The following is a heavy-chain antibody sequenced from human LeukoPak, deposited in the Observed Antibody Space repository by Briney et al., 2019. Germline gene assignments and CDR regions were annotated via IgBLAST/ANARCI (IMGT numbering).Heavy chain of an antibody. J-gene: IGHJ3*02. V-gene: IGHV3-23*01. CDR1: GFTFSMSW. CDR3: AKSRLSGINDAFDI. Sequence: PGGSLRLSCAASGFTFSMSWMTWVRQAPGKGLEWVSAISGSGVITFYADSVKGRFTISRDNSKNTLYLQMNSLRAEDTALYYCAKSRLSGINDAFDIWGQGTMVTVSS. CDR2: ISGSGVIT. D-gene: IGHD3-3*01.